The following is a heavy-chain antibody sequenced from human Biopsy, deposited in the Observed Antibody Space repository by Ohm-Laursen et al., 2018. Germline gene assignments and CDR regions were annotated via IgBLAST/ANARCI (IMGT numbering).Heavy chain of an antibody. Sequence: SVKVSCKAPGGTFSNYGVNWVRQAPGQGLEWLGGSIPILGTGNYAQRFQDRVTVAADTSASTATMELRSLRSDDTAVYYCATKLTGYFHHWGQGTLVIVSS. V-gene: IGHV1-69*06. D-gene: IGHD3-9*01. CDR3: ATKLTGYFHH. CDR1: GGTFSNYG. J-gene: IGHJ1*01. CDR2: SIPILGTG.